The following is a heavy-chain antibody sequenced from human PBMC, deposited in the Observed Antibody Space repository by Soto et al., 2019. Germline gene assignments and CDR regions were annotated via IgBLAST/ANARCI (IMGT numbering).Heavy chain of an antibody. Sequence: SETLSLTCTVTGGSISTYYWSWIRQPPGKGLEWIGYIYYSGNTNYNPSLKSRVTISVDTPKNQFSLKLSSVTAADTAVYYCARVCGYCSGGSWTFGYWGQGTLVTVSS. D-gene: IGHD2-15*01. CDR1: GGSISTYY. V-gene: IGHV4-59*13. CDR2: IYYSGNT. CDR3: ARVCGYCSGGSWTFGY. J-gene: IGHJ4*02.